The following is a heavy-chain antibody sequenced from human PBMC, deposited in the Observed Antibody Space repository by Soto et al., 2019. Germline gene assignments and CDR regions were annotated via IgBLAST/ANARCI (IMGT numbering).Heavy chain of an antibody. CDR1: GYTFTSYA. Sequence: QVPLVQSGAEGKKPGASVKVSCKASGYTFTSYAMHWVRQAPGQRLEWMGWINAGNGNTKYSQKFQGRVTITRDTSASTAYMELSSLRSEDTAVYYCARGGPEVGYFDLWGRGTLVTVSS. V-gene: IGHV1-3*01. J-gene: IGHJ2*01. CDR2: INAGNGNT. D-gene: IGHD2-15*01. CDR3: ARGGPEVGYFDL.